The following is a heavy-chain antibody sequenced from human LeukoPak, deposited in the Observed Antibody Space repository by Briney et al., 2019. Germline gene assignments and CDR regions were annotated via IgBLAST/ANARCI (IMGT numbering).Heavy chain of an antibody. J-gene: IGHJ4*02. D-gene: IGHD3-10*01. V-gene: IGHV1-18*01. CDR1: GYTFTSYG. Sequence: ASVKVSCKASGYTFTSYGISWVRQAPGQGLEWMGWISAYNGNTNYAQKLQGRVTMTTDTSTSTAYMGLRSLRSDDTAVYYCARDRPYYYGSGSYYPPTFDYWGRGTLVTVSS. CDR3: ARDRPYYYGSGSYYPPTFDY. CDR2: ISAYNGNT.